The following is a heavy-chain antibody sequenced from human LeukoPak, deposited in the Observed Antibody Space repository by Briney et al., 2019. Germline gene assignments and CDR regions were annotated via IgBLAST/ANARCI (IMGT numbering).Heavy chain of an antibody. CDR1: GGSISGYY. Sequence: SETLSLTCTVSGGSISGYYWNWIRQPPGKGPEWIGYIYYSGSTNYNPSLKSRVTISADTSKNQLSLKLSSVTAADTAVYYCARVINTGWRQNDLWGQGTLVTVSS. CDR2: IYYSGST. V-gene: IGHV4-59*12. J-gene: IGHJ5*02. CDR3: ARVINTGWRQNDL. D-gene: IGHD6-19*01.